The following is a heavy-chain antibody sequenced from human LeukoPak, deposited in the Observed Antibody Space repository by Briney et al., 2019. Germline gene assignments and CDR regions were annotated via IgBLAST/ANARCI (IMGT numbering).Heavy chain of an antibody. J-gene: IGHJ2*01. Sequence: PSETLSLTCTVSGDSISSSNYYWGWIRQTPGKGLEWIGSMYYTGSAYYNPSLKSRVTISVDTSKNQFSLKLSSMTAADTAVYYCAKCGSSGWQSRTKGDWYFDLWGRGTLVTVSS. CDR3: AKCGSSGWQSRTKGDWYFDL. V-gene: IGHV4-39*07. CDR2: MYYTGSA. CDR1: GDSISSSNYY. D-gene: IGHD6-19*01.